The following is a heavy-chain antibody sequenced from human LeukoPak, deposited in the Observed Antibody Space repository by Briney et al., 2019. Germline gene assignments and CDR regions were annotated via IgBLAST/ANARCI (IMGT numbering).Heavy chain of an antibody. Sequence: ASVKVSCKASGASFTSYDIIWVRQAPGQGLEWMGRIHPFLGKANYEKKFPGRGTITSDKSTSTASIELSSLRSEDTTVYYCARDSTVARRNFHFGGWGNGATVT. J-gene: IGHJ6*03. CDR2: IHPFLGKA. CDR1: GASFTSYD. V-gene: IGHV1-69*04. CDR3: ARDSTVARRNFHFGG. D-gene: IGHD3-10*01.